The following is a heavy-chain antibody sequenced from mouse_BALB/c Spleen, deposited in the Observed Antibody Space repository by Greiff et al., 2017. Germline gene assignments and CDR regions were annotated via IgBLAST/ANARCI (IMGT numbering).Heavy chain of an antibody. V-gene: IGHV3-6*02. J-gene: IGHJ4*01. Sequence: VQLKESGPGLVKPSQSLSLTCSVTGYSITSGYYWNWIRQFPGNKLEWMGYISYDGSNNYNPSLKNRISITRDTSKNQFFLKLNSVTTEDTATYYCARGSDYPYYYAMDYWGQGTSVTVSS. CDR2: ISYDGSN. CDR1: GYSITSGYY. D-gene: IGHD2-4*01. CDR3: ARGSDYPYYYAMDY.